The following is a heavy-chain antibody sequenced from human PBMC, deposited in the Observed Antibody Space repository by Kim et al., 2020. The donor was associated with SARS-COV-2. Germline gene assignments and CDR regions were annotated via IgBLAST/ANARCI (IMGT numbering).Heavy chain of an antibody. Sequence: GGSLRLSCAASGFTFSSYAMSWVRQAPGKGLEWVSAISGSGGSTYYADSVKGRFTISRDNSKNTLYLQMNSLRAEDTAVYYCAKEPPSTIFGVVIKYWYFDLWGRGTLVTVSS. CDR3: AKEPPSTIFGVVIKYWYFDL. J-gene: IGHJ2*01. V-gene: IGHV3-23*01. D-gene: IGHD3-3*01. CDR1: GFTFSSYA. CDR2: ISGSGGST.